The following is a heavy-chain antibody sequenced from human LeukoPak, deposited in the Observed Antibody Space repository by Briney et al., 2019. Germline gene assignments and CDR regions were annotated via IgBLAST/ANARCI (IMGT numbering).Heavy chain of an antibody. CDR1: GGTFSSYA. Sequence: SVKVSCKASGGTFSSYAISWVRQAPGQGLEWMGGIIPIFGTANYAQKFQGRVTITADESTSTAYMELSSLRSEDTAVYYCAQSRGARYNWFDPWGQGTLVTVSS. V-gene: IGHV1-69*13. D-gene: IGHD6-6*01. J-gene: IGHJ5*02. CDR2: IIPIFGTA. CDR3: AQSRGARYNWFDP.